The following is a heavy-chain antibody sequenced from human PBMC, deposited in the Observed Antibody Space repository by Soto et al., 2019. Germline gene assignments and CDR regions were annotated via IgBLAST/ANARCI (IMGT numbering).Heavy chain of an antibody. CDR2: IYHSGST. CDR1: DGYISIGGYS. J-gene: IGHJ4*02. Sequence: QLQLQESGSGLVKPSQTLSLTCAVSDGYISIGGYSWSWVRQPPGQGLDWIGYIYHSGSTYYNPSLKSRFTITVDRSKNPLSMKRSSVTDAGTALYYCVRVPDYWCQGTLVTVSS. V-gene: IGHV4-30-2*01. CDR3: VRVPDY.